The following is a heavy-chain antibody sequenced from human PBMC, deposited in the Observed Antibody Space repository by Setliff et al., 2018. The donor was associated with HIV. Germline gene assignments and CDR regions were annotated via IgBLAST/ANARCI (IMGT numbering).Heavy chain of an antibody. V-gene: IGHV4-39*01. D-gene: IGHD3-22*01. Sequence: SETLSLTCAVYGGPSSGYWGWVRQPPGKGLEWIGSIYYSGSTYYNPSLKSRVTIFVDTSKNQFSLKVRSVTAADTAVYYCATRAIVVIPDYWGQGTLVTVSS. CDR3: ATRAIVVIPDY. CDR1: GGPSSGY. CDR2: IYYSGST. J-gene: IGHJ4*02.